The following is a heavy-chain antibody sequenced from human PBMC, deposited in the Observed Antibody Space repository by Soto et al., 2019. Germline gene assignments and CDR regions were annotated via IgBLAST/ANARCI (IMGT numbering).Heavy chain of an antibody. V-gene: IGHV4-34*01. CDR1: GGSFSGYY. J-gene: IGHJ4*02. D-gene: IGHD3-22*01. CDR3: ASSGIQNYYDSSGYYPLDY. CDR2: INHSGST. Sequence: PSETQSLTCAVYGGSFSGYYWSWIRQPPGKGLEWIGEINHSGSTYYNPSLKSRVTISVDTSKNQFSLKLSSVTAADTAVYYCASSGIQNYYDSSGYYPLDYWGQGTLVTVSS.